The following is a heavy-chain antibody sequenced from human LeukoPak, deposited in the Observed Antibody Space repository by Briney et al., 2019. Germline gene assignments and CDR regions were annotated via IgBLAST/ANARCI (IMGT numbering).Heavy chain of an antibody. CDR2: ISTSTGDT. J-gene: IGHJ4*02. CDR3: ARDDNYGIFVNVDY. V-gene: IGHV1-18*01. CDR1: GYSFILYG. D-gene: IGHD4-11*01. Sequence: ASVKVSCKTSGYSFILYGISWVRQAPGQGLEWMGWISTSTGDTKYTQKFQGRVTLTTDTSTSTAYMELSSLRSDDTAVYYCARDDNYGIFVNVDYWGQGTLVTVSS.